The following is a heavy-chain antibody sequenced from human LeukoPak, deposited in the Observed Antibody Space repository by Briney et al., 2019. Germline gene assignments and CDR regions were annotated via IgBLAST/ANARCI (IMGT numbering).Heavy chain of an antibody. CDR3: ARAGSSGYDWDY. CDR2: TYYRSKWYN. CDR1: GDRVSSNSVV. J-gene: IGHJ4*02. Sequence: SQTLSLTCAISGDRVSSNSVVWNWIRQSPSRGLEWLGRTYYRSKWYNDYAVSVKGRITINPDTSKNQFSLQLNSVTPEDTAVYYCARAGSSGYDWDYWGQGTLVIVSS. V-gene: IGHV6-1*01. D-gene: IGHD5-12*01.